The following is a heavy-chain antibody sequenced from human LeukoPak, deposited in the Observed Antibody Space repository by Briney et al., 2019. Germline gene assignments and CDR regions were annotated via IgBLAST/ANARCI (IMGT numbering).Heavy chain of an antibody. D-gene: IGHD3-10*01. CDR3: VKDGMIRGVNYFDY. V-gene: IGHV3-23*01. Sequence: GGSLRLSCAASGFISSSYAMSWVRQAPGKGLEWVSGVSGSGGSTYYADSVKGRVTISRDNSKNTLYLQMNTLRAEDTAVYYCVKDGMIRGVNYFDYWGQGTLVTVSS. J-gene: IGHJ4*02. CDR2: VSGSGGST. CDR1: GFISSSYA.